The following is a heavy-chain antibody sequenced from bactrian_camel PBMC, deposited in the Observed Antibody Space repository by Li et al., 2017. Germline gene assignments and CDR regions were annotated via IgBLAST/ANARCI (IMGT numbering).Heavy chain of an antibody. CDR1: GITVSSMC. D-gene: IGHD1*01. Sequence: SLRLSCVAFGITVSSMCMGWFRQAPGKEREGVATIYFDGRSTYYADSVKGRFTTSQDIAKNTLYLNMDSLKPEDTAMYYCAAYYGGTGDCMVIGGILSPTHNRMQYWGKGTQVTVS. V-gene: IGHV3S1*01. J-gene: IGHJ7*01. CDR2: IYFDGRST.